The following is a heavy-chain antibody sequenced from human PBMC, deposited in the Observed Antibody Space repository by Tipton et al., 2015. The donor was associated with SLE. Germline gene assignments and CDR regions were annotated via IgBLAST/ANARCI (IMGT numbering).Heavy chain of an antibody. CDR3: ARQEGVY. V-gene: IGHV4-4*09. J-gene: IGHJ4*02. D-gene: IGHD3-16*01. Sequence: TLSLTCTVSGDSISNYFWSWIRQPPGKRLEWIGYIYASGSINYNPSLKSRVTISVDTSKNQFSLQLTSVTAADTALYYCARQEGVYWGQGTLATVSS. CDR1: GDSISNYF. CDR2: IYASGSI.